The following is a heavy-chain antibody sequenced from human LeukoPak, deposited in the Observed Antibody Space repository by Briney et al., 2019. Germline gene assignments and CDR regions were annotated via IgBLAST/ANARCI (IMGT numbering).Heavy chain of an antibody. Sequence: SETLSLTCTVSGGSISGYYWSWIRQPPGKGLEWIGYIYYSGSTNYNPSLKSRVTISVDTSKNQFSLKLSSVTAADTAVYYCARVYYDFWSGHDWFDPWGQGTLVTVSS. D-gene: IGHD3-3*01. CDR2: IYYSGST. CDR1: GGSISGYY. V-gene: IGHV4-59*01. J-gene: IGHJ5*02. CDR3: ARVYYDFWSGHDWFDP.